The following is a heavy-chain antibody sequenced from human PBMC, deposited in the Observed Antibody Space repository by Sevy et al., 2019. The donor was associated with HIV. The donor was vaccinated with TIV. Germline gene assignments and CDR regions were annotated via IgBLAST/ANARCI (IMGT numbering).Heavy chain of an antibody. J-gene: IGHJ4*02. CDR2: ISSGGRII. CDR1: GFTFTSAW. D-gene: IGHD6-25*01. V-gene: IGHV3-48*04. CDR3: ARVRVAAADYYFDY. Sequence: GGSLRLSCAASGFTFTSAWMNWVRQAPGKGLEWISYISSGGRIIYYADSVKGRFTISRDNTNNSLYLRMNSLRAEDTAVYYCARVRVAAADYYFDYWGQGTLVTVSS.